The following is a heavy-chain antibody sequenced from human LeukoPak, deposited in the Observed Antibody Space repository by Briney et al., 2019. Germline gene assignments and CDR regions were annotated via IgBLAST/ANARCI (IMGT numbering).Heavy chain of an antibody. CDR3: ANSPSSCGGGSCFGPH. D-gene: IGHD2-15*01. CDR2: IRSSGSSI. V-gene: IGHV3-48*03. Sequence: GGSLRLSCAAPGCTFRSEGMNWVRQAPGKGVEGVSYIRSSGSSIYYAESVKGRFTISRDNAKNSLYLQMNSLTAEDTAVYFCANSPSSCGGGSCFGPHWGQGTLVTVSS. J-gene: IGHJ4*02. CDR1: GCTFRSEG.